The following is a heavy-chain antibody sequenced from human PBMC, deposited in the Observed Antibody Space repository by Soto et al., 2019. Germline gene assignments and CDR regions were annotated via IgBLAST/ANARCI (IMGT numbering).Heavy chain of an antibody. Sequence: EVQLVESGGGLVQPGGSLRLSCAASGFTFSSYWMSWVRQAPGKGLEWVANIKQDGSEKYYVDSVKGRFTISRDNAKNSLYLQMHSLRAEDTAVYYCAKDGYSYPIDYWGQGTLVTVSS. CDR1: GFTFSSYW. CDR3: AKDGYSYPIDY. J-gene: IGHJ4*02. CDR2: IKQDGSEK. V-gene: IGHV3-7*01. D-gene: IGHD5-18*01.